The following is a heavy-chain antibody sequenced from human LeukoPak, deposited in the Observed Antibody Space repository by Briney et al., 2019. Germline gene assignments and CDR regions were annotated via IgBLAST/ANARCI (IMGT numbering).Heavy chain of an antibody. CDR1: GFPFSSYA. V-gene: IGHV3-23*01. Sequence: PGGSLRLSCAASGFPFSSYAVSWLRQAPGKGLEWVSSVSGSGGYTYYAGSVKGRFTISRDNSKNTLYLQMNSLRAEDTAIYYCAKDRPNYYDSSGHYYRRDGDYWGQGTLVTVSS. CDR3: AKDRPNYYDSSGHYYRRDGDY. CDR2: VSGSGGYT. J-gene: IGHJ4*02. D-gene: IGHD3-22*01.